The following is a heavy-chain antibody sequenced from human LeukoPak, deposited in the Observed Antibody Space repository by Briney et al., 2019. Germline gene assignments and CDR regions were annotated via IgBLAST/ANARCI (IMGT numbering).Heavy chain of an antibody. D-gene: IGHD3-3*01. CDR3: AREASPYDFWSGRRFDY. CDR1: GGTFSSYA. V-gene: IGHV1-69*01. Sequence: SVKVSCKASGGTFSSYAISWVRQAPGQGLEWMGGIIPIFGTANYAQKFQGRVTITADESTSTAYMELSSLRSEDTAVYYCAREASPYDFWSGRRFDYWGQGTLVTVSS. J-gene: IGHJ4*02. CDR2: IIPIFGTA.